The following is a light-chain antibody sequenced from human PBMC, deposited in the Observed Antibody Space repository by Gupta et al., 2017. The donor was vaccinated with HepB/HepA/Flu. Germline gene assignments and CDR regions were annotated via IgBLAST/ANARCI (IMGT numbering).Light chain of an antibody. V-gene: IGLV1-44*01. J-gene: IGLJ3*02. Sequence: HSVLTPPPSASGTPGGLFPITCSGSSANIGSKNLYWYQQLPGPAPKLLISGNNQRPSGVPARFSGSKSGTSASLAISGLQAEDEADYYCAAWDASLNGVVFGGGTKLTVL. CDR3: AAWDASLNGVV. CDR1: SANIGSKN. CDR2: GNN.